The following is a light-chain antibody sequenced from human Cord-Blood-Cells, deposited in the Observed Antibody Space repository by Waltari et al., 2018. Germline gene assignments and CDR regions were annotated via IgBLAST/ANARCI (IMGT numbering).Light chain of an antibody. CDR1: QTVSSN. CDR2: GPS. Sequence: EIVMTQSPATLSVSPGETATLSCRARQTVSSNLALYQQKPGQAPRLLIHGPSTTATGIPARFSGSGSGTEFTLTISSLQSEDFAGYYWQQYNNWPRTFGQGTKVEIK. J-gene: IGKJ1*01. CDR3: QQYNNWPRT. V-gene: IGKV3-15*01.